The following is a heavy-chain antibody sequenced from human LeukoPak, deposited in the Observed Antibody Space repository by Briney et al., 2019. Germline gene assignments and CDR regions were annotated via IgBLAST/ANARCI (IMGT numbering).Heavy chain of an antibody. CDR1: GITFSSYW. CDR3: AKISNGWYMRN. V-gene: IGHV3-74*01. D-gene: IGHD6-19*01. Sequence: PAGSLRLSCAASGITFSSYWMNWVRQAPGKGLVWVSRINSDGISTNYADSVKGRFTISRDNAKNSLYLQMDSLRAEDTAVYYCAKISNGWYMRNWGQGTLDTVSS. J-gene: IGHJ4*02. CDR2: INSDGIST.